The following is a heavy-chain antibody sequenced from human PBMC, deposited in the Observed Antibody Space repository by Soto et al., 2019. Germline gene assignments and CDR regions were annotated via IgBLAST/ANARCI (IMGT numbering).Heavy chain of an antibody. CDR3: ARVYCSGGSCYYFDY. D-gene: IGHD2-15*01. CDR1: GGTFSSYA. Sequence: QVQLVQSGAEGKKPGSSVKVSCKASGGTFSSYAISWVRQAPGQGLEWMGGIIPIFGKANYAQKFQGRVTITADESTRTAYMELSSLRSEDTAVYYCARVYCSGGSCYYFDYWGQGTLVTVSS. J-gene: IGHJ4*02. V-gene: IGHV1-69*01. CDR2: IIPIFGKA.